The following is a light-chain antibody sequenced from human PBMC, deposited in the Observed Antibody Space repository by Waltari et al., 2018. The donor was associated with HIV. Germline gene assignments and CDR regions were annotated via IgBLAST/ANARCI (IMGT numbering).Light chain of an antibody. Sequence: QSALTQPASVSGSPGQAITISCTGSRRDVGTYDYISWYQQHPGTAPKLIISDVTERPSGISNRFSGSKSGTTASLTISGLQAEDEAEYFCCSCAGSNFVFGSGTKVTVL. CDR1: RRDVGTYDY. CDR2: DVT. J-gene: IGLJ1*01. CDR3: CSCAGSNFV. V-gene: IGLV2-23*02.